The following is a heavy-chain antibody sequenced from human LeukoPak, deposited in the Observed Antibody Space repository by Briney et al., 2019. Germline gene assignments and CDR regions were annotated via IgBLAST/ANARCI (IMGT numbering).Heavy chain of an antibody. J-gene: IGHJ4*02. D-gene: IGHD3-10*01. CDR2: IYYGGSP. Sequence: SSETLSLTCTVSGGSIRSYYWSWIRQPPGKGLEWVGYIYYGGSPNYNPSLKSRVTTSIDTSRNQFSLKLSSVTAADTAVYYCARVLKFYYSSGSYSYYFDYWGRGTLVTVSS. CDR1: GGSIRSYY. V-gene: IGHV4-59*01. CDR3: ARVLKFYYSSGSYSYYFDY.